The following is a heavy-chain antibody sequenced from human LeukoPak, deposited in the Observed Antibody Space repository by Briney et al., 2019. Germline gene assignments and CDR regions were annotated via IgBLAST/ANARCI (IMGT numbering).Heavy chain of an antibody. J-gene: IGHJ4*02. D-gene: IGHD6-19*01. Sequence: GRSLRLSCAASGFIFSSYWMSWVRQAPGKGLEWVANIKQDGSEKYYVDSVKGRFTISRDNAKNSLYLQMNSLRAEDTAVYYCARGSLGYSSGWVDYWGQGTLVTVSS. CDR2: IKQDGSEK. V-gene: IGHV3-7*01. CDR3: ARGSLGYSSGWVDY. CDR1: GFIFSSYW.